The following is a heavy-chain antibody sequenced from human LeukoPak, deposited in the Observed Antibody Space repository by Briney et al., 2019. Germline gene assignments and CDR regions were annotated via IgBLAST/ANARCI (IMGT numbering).Heavy chain of an antibody. CDR3: ARHIGELERRSPFDP. D-gene: IGHD1-1*01. Sequence: SETLSLTCTVSGGSISSSSYYWGWIRQPPGKGLEWIGSIYYSGSTYYNPSLKSRVTISVDTSKNQFSLKLSSVTAADTAVYYCARHIGELERRSPFDPWGQGTLVTVSS. CDR1: GGSISSSSYY. V-gene: IGHV4-39*01. J-gene: IGHJ5*02. CDR2: IYYSGST.